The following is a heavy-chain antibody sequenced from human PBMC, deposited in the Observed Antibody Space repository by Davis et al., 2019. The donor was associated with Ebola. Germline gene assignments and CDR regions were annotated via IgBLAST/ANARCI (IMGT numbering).Heavy chain of an antibody. Sequence: PSETLSLTCTVSGGSISSYYWSWIRQPPGKGLEWIGYIYYSGSTNYNPSLKSRVTISVDTSKNQFSLKLSSVTAADTAVYYCARATHFGGGMDVWGQGTTVTVSS. CDR2: IYYSGST. J-gene: IGHJ6*02. D-gene: IGHD4-23*01. CDR3: ARATHFGGGMDV. V-gene: IGHV4-59*01. CDR1: GGSISSYY.